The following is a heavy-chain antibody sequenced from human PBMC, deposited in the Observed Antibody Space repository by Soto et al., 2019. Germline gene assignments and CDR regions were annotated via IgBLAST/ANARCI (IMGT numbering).Heavy chain of an antibody. J-gene: IGHJ4*02. CDR1: GGSISSRTSY. Sequence: QVQLQESGPGLVKPSQTLSLTCTVSGGSISSRTSYWSWIRQHPGKGLEWIGYIYYGGDSFYNPSLRGRVTIPIDSSENPFSLKLNCVPAADTAVYFCGRGGGGGVDCWGQGTLVTVAS. V-gene: IGHV4-31*03. CDR3: GRGGGGGVDC. CDR2: IYYGGDS. D-gene: IGHD1-26*01.